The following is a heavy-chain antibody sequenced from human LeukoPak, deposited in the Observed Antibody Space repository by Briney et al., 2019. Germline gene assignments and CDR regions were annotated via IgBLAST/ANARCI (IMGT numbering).Heavy chain of an antibody. V-gene: IGHV3-23*01. CDR2: ISGSGGST. J-gene: IGHJ4*02. D-gene: IGHD6-13*01. CDR3: AKLDRQQLVYFDY. CDR1: GFTFSSYA. Sequence: GGSLRLSCAASGFTFSSYAMSWVRQAPGKGLEWVSAISGSGGSTSYADSVKGRFTISRDNSNNTLYLQMNSLRAEDTAVYYCAKLDRQQLVYFDYWGQGTLVTVSS.